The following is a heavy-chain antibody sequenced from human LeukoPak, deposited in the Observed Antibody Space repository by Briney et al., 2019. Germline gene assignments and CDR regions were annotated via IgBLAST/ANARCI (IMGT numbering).Heavy chain of an antibody. CDR1: GYTFTGYY. CDR2: INPNSGGT. D-gene: IGHD6-13*01. V-gene: IGHV1-2*02. CDR3: VLDGYSSSWGLLIFDY. J-gene: IGHJ4*02. Sequence: ASVKVSCKASGYTFTGYYMHWVRQAPGQGLEWMGWINPNSGGTNYAQKFQGRVTITADESTSTAYMELSSLRSEDTAVYYCVLDGYSSSWGLLIFDYWGQGTLVTVSS.